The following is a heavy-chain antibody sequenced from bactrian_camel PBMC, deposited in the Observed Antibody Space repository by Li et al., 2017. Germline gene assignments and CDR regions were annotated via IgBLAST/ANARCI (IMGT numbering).Heavy chain of an antibody. CDR2: VNSDGSNT. J-gene: IGHJ4*01. D-gene: IGHD4*01. V-gene: IGHV3S42*01. Sequence: QLVESGGGLVQPGGSLRLSCAASGFTFNNHPNAAVSWVRQAPGKGLEWVSTVNSDGSNTNYPDSVKGRFTVSRDNGKNTLYLQLNALKTEDTAMYYCTKAGNDYWASAYWGQGTQVTVS. CDR1: GFTFNNHPNAA. CDR3: TKAGNDYWASAY.